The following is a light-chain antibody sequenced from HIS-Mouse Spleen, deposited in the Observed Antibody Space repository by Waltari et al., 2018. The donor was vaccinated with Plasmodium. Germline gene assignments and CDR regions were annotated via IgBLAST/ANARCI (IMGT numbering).Light chain of an antibody. CDR3: CSYAGSSTYV. V-gene: IGLV2-23*01. CDR1: SSDVASYNL. Sequence: QSALTQPASVSGSPGQSITFSCTGTSSDVASYNLLHWYQQHPGKAPKLMIYEGSKRPSGVSNRFSGSKSGNTASLTISGLQAEDEADYYCCSYAGSSTYVFGTGTKVTVL. J-gene: IGLJ1*01. CDR2: EGS.